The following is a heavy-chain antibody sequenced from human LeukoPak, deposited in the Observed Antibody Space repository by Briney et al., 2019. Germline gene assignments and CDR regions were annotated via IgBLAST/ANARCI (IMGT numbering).Heavy chain of an antibody. V-gene: IGHV4-39*01. Sequence: PSETLSLTCTVSGGSISRSSYYWGWIRQPPGKGLEWIGTIYYSGNTYYNPSLKSRVTISVDTSKNQFSLKLNSVTAADTAVYYCARQQVVGGYDFWSGYYADVYDYWGQGTLVTVSS. CDR1: GGSISRSSYY. J-gene: IGHJ4*02. D-gene: IGHD3-3*01. CDR3: ARQQVVGGYDFWSGYYADVYDY. CDR2: IYYSGNT.